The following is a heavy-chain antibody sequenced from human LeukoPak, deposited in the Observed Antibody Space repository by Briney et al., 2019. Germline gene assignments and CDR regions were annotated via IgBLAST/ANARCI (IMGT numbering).Heavy chain of an antibody. CDR1: GFTFGDYA. V-gene: IGHV3-49*03. CDR2: IRSKAYGGTT. J-gene: IGHJ4*02. Sequence: GGSLRLSCTASGFTFGDYAMSWFRQAPGKGLEWVGFIRSKAYGGTTEYAASVKGRFTISRDDSKSIAYLQMNSLKTEDTAVYYCTRGGILTGYYFDYWRQGTLVTVSS. CDR3: TRGGILTGYYFDY. D-gene: IGHD3-9*01.